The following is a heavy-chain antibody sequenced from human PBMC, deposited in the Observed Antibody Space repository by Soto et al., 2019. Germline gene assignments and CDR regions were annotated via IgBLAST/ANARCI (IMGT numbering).Heavy chain of an antibody. J-gene: IGHJ5*02. D-gene: IGHD6-13*01. CDR2: IYYSGNT. V-gene: IGHV4-39*01. CDR3: ARHQSHSSSYVDP. CDR1: GGSISSSSYY. Sequence: QLQLQESGPGLVKPSETLSLTCTVSGGSISSSSYYWGWIRQPPGKGLEWIGSIYYSGNTYYNPSLKSRVPNIVDPSKNHVSLKPNSVTAADTAVYYCARHQSHSSSYVDPWGQGTLVTVSS.